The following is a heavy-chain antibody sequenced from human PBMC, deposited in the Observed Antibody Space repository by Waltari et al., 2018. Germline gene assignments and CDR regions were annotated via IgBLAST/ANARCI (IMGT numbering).Heavy chain of an antibody. D-gene: IGHD5-18*01. J-gene: IGHJ6*02. Sequence: EVQLVQSGAEVKKPGESLKISCKGSGYSFTSYWIGWVRQMPGKGLEWMGIIYPGASVTGYSPAFQGQVTSSADKSISTAYLQWSSLKASDTAMYYCARRGEGTAMDYGMDVWGQGTTVTVSS. CDR2: IYPGASVT. V-gene: IGHV5-51*01. CDR3: ARRGEGTAMDYGMDV. CDR1: GYSFTSYW.